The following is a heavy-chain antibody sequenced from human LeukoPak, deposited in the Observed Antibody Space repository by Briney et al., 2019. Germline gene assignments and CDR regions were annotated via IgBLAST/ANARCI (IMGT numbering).Heavy chain of an antibody. CDR1: GFTFSSYG. CDR3: AKGPAVLTTFFDY. J-gene: IGHJ4*02. CDR2: ISGSGGST. V-gene: IGHV3-23*01. D-gene: IGHD4/OR15-4a*01. Sequence: PGGSLRLSCAASGFTFSSYGMSWVRQAPGKGLEWVSAISGSGGSTYYADSVKGRFTISRDNSKNTLYLQMNSLRAEDTAVYYCAKGPAVLTTFFDYWGQGTLVTVSS.